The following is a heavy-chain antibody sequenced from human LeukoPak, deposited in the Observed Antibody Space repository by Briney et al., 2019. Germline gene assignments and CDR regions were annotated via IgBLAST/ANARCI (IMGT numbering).Heavy chain of an antibody. CDR1: GFTFSSYW. CDR3: ARGRPHGNDY. Sequence: GGPLRLSCAASGFTFSSYWMNWVRQAPGKGLVWVSRIASDGSSTTYADSVKGRFSISRDNAKNTLYLQTNSLRVEDTAVYYCARGRPHGNDYWGQGTLVTVSS. CDR2: IASDGSST. V-gene: IGHV3-74*01. D-gene: IGHD4-23*01. J-gene: IGHJ4*02.